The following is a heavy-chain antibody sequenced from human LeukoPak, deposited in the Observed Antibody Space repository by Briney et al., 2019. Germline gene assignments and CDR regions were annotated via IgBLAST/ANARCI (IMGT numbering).Heavy chain of an antibody. J-gene: IGHJ4*02. CDR1: GGSISSSSYY. Sequence: SETLSLTCTVSGGSISSSSYYWSWIRQPPGTGLEWIGEINHSGSTNYNPSLKSRVTISVDTSKNQFSLKLSSVTAADTAVYYCARGGLRIDYWGQGTLVTVSS. V-gene: IGHV4-39*07. CDR3: ARGGLRIDY. D-gene: IGHD4-17*01. CDR2: INHSGST.